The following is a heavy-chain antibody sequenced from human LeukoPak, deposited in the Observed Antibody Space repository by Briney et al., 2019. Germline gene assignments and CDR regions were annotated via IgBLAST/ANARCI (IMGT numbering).Heavy chain of an antibody. Sequence: ASVTVSSKASGYTFTGYYMHWVRQAPGQGLEWMGWINPNSGGTNYSQKFHGRVTMTRDKSISTAYMELGRLRSDDTAVYYCAGTYYYDSSGSAGAFDIWGQGTRVSVSS. CDR3: AGTYYYDSSGSAGAFDI. D-gene: IGHD3-22*01. CDR2: INPNSGGT. CDR1: GYTFTGYY. V-gene: IGHV1-2*02. J-gene: IGHJ3*02.